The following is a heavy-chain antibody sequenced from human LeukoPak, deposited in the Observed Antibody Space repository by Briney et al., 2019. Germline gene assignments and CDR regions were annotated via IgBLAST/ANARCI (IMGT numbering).Heavy chain of an antibody. CDR3: ARVHYDILTGYPNFDY. CDR1: GGSISSYY. V-gene: IGHV4-59*01. J-gene: IGHJ4*02. D-gene: IGHD3-9*01. CDR2: IYYSGST. Sequence: SETLSLTCTVSGGSISSYYWSWIRQPPGKGLEWIGYIYYSGSTNYNPSLKSRVTISVDTSKNQFSLKLSSATAADTAVYYCARVHYDILTGYPNFDYWGQGTLVTVSS.